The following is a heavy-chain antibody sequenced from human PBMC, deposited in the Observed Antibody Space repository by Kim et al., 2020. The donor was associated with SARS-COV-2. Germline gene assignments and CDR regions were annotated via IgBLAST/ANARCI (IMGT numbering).Heavy chain of an antibody. Sequence: SETLSLTCTVSGGSISSSSYYWGWIRQPPGKGLEWIGSIYYSGSTYYNPSLKSRVTVSVDTSKNQFSLKLSSVTAADTAVYYCASRRTWGSYGPDYNWFDPWGQGTLVTVSS. CDR3: ASRRTWGSYGPDYNWFDP. CDR1: GGSISSSSYY. V-gene: IGHV4-39*07. J-gene: IGHJ5*02. D-gene: IGHD3-16*01. CDR2: IYYSGST.